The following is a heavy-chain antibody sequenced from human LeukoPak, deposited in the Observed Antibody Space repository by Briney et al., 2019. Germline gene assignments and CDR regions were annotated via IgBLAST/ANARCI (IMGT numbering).Heavy chain of an antibody. J-gene: IGHJ3*02. CDR1: GYTFTGYY. Sequence: ASVKVSCKASGYTFTGYYMHWVRQAPGQGLEWMGWINPNSGGTKYAQKFQGRVTMTRDTSINTAYMEVRRLTSDDTAVYYCARERGTLAVAGDAFDIWGQGTMVTVSS. D-gene: IGHD6-19*01. CDR2: INPNSGGT. V-gene: IGHV1-2*02. CDR3: ARERGTLAVAGDAFDI.